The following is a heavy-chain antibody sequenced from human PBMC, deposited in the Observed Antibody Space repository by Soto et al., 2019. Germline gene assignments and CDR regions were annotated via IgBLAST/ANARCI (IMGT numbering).Heavy chain of an antibody. J-gene: IGHJ4*02. CDR2: ISYDGSNK. V-gene: IGHV3-30*18. Sequence: GGSLRLSCAASGFTFSSYGMHWVRQAPGKGLEWVAVISYDGSNKYYADSVKGRFTISRDNSKNTLYLQMNSLRAEDTAVYYCAKDRDNWYYFDYWGQGTLVTVSS. D-gene: IGHD1-20*01. CDR1: GFTFSSYG. CDR3: AKDRDNWYYFDY.